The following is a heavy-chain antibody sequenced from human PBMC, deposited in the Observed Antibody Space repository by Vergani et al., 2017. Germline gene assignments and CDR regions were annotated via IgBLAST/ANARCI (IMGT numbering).Heavy chain of an antibody. Sequence: QVQLQESGPGLVKPSQTLSLTCTVSGGSISSGGYYWSWIRQAPGKGLEWVSYISSSGSTIYYADSVKGRFTISRDNAKNSLYLQMNSLRAEDTAVYYCSGGFLEWDYAFDIWGQGTMVTVSS. CDR1: GGSISSGGYY. J-gene: IGHJ3*02. CDR2: ISSSGSTI. D-gene: IGHD3-3*01. CDR3: SGGFLEWDYAFDI. V-gene: IGHV3-11*01.